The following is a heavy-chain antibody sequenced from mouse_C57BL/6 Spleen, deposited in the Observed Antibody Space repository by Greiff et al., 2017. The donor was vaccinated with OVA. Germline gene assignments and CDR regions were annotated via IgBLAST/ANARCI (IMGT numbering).Heavy chain of an antibody. D-gene: IGHD2-4*01. J-gene: IGHJ3*01. CDR2: IDPEDGET. Sequence: VQLQQSGAELVKPGASVKLSCTASGFNIKDYYMHWVKQRTEQGLEWIGRIDPEDGETKYAPQFQGKATLTADTASNTAYLQLSSLTSEDTAVDYCAIYYDYDEAWFAYWGQGTLVTVSA. V-gene: IGHV14-2*01. CDR1: GFNIKDYY. CDR3: AIYYDYDEAWFAY.